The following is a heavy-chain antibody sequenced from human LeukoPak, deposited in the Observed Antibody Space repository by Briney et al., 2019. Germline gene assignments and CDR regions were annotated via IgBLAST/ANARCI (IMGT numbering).Heavy chain of an antibody. J-gene: IGHJ5*02. CDR2: INPNSGGT. V-gene: IGHV1-2*02. CDR1: GYTFTGYY. CDR3: ARSRQIGYSSGWYNWFDP. D-gene: IGHD6-19*01. Sequence: ASVKVSCKASGYTFTGYYMHWVRQAPGQGLEWMGWINPNSGGTNYAQKFQGRVTMTRDTSISTAYMELSRLRSDDTAVYYCARSRQIGYSSGWYNWFDPWGQGTLVTVSS.